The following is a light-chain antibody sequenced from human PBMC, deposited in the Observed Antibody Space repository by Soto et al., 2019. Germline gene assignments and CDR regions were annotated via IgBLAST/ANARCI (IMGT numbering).Light chain of an antibody. CDR2: DAS. CDR1: QRVSNSY. J-gene: IGKJ2*01. Sequence: EIVLTQSPGTLSLSPGDRATLSCRASQRVSNSYLAWYQQKPGQAPRLLIYDASTRAAGAPDRVTGGGSGTDFTLTINALEPEDFALYFCQQYERPPFAFGQGTRLEI. CDR3: QQYERPPFA. V-gene: IGKV3-20*01.